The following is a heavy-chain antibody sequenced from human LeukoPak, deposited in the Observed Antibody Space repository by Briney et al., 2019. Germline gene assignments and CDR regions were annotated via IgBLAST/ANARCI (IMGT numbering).Heavy chain of an antibody. D-gene: IGHD5-12*01. CDR1: GFTFSTYG. V-gene: IGHV3-23*01. CDR3: AREKGYDAFDI. J-gene: IGHJ3*02. CDR2: ITGSGGRT. Sequence: GGSLRLSCEVSGFTFSTYGMSWVRQAPGKGLEWVSAITGSGGRTYYADSVKGRFTISRDNSRDRLYLETNSLRAEDTAVYYCAREKGYDAFDIWGQGTMVTVSS.